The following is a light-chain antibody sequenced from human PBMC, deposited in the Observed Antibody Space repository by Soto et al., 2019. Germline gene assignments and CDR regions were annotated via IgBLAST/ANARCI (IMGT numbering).Light chain of an antibody. CDR1: SSDVGSYNL. V-gene: IGLV2-23*01. Sequence: QSALTQPASVSGSPGQSITISCTGTSSDVGSYNLVSWYQHHPGKAPKLMIYEGSKRPSGVSHRFSGSKSGSTDNTASLTISGLQAEDEADYYCCSYAVGSTLVFGGGTKLTVL. J-gene: IGLJ2*01. CDR2: EGS. CDR3: CSYAVGSTLV.